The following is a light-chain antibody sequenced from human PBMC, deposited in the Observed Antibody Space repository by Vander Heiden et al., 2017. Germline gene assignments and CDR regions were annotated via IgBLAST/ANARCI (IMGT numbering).Light chain of an antibody. Sequence: QSVLTQPPSVSGAPGQRVTISCTGSGSNIGSGYDVHWYQQLPGTAPKLLIYVNSNRPSGVPDRFSGSKSGTSASLAITGLQAEDEADYYCQSYDSSLLGGVLGGGTRLTVL. J-gene: IGLJ3*02. CDR3: QSYDSSLLGGV. CDR2: VNS. CDR1: GSNIGSGYD. V-gene: IGLV1-40*01.